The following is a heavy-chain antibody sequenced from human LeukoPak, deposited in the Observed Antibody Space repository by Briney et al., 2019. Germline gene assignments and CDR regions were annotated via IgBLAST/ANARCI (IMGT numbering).Heavy chain of an antibody. D-gene: IGHD4-11*01. V-gene: IGHV4-34*01. CDR2: INHSGST. CDR3: ARGTRAVTTPFDY. Sequence: SETLSLTCAVYGGSFSGYYWSWIRQPPGKGLEWIGEINHSGSTNYNPSLKSRVTISVDTSKNQFSLKLSSVTAADTAVYYCARGTRAVTTPFDYWGQGTLVTVSS. J-gene: IGHJ4*02. CDR1: GGSFSGYY.